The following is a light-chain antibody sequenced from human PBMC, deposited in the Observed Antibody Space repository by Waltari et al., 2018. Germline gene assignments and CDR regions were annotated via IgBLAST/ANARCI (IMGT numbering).Light chain of an antibody. Sequence: DIVMTQSPDSLAVSLGERATIHCKSSQNVLYSSNNKNYLAWYQQKPGQPPKLLIYWASTRESGVPDRFSGSGSETDFTLTISSLQAEDVAVYYCQQYYSSLPYTFGQGTKLEIK. V-gene: IGKV4-1*01. CDR3: QQYYSSLPYT. CDR1: QNVLYSSNNKNY. J-gene: IGKJ2*01. CDR2: WAS.